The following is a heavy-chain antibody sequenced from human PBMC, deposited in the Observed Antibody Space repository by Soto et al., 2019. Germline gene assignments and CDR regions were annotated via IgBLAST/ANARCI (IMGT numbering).Heavy chain of an antibody. D-gene: IGHD1-26*01. J-gene: IGHJ6*02. Sequence: QVQLVESGGGVVQPGRSLRLSCAASGFTFSTYGMHWVRQAPGKGLEWVALIWYDGSDKYYADSVKGRFTISRDNSKNSLYLQMNSLRAEDTAVYYWARVIIVELQALDVWGQGTTVTVSS. V-gene: IGHV3-33*01. CDR1: GFTFSTYG. CDR2: IWYDGSDK. CDR3: ARVIIVELQALDV.